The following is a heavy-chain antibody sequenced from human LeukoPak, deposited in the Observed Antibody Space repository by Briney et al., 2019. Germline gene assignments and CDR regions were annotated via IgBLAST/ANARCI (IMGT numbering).Heavy chain of an antibody. CDR2: IYYSGRT. CDR1: GGSISSSSHY. V-gene: IGHV4-39*07. D-gene: IGHD4-11*01. CDR3: ARDNSSYLRHDAFDI. J-gene: IGHJ3*02. Sequence: PSETLSLTCTVSGGSISSSSHYWGWIRQPPGKGLEWIGSIYYSGRTYYNPSLKSRVTISVDTSKNQFSLKLSSVTAADTAVYYCARDNSSYLRHDAFDIWGQGTMVTVSS.